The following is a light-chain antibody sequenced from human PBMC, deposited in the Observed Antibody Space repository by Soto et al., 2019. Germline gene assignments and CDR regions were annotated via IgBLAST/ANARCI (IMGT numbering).Light chain of an antibody. CDR3: QQSYSTP. Sequence: DIQMTQSPSSLSASVGDRVTITCRASQSISSYLNWYQQKPGKAPKLLIYAASSLQSGVPSRFSGSGSATDFTRTISSLQPEDFATYYCQQSYSTPVGQGTKVE. V-gene: IGKV1-39*01. CDR1: QSISSY. CDR2: AAS. J-gene: IGKJ1*01.